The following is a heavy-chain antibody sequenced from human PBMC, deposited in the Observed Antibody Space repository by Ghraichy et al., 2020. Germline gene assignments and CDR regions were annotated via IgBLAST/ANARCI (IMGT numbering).Heavy chain of an antibody. CDR3: AKERDTSGYYSFRGDYYGMDV. Sequence: GGSLRLSCAASGFTFSRYGMHWVRQAPGKGLEWVAVISYDGNSKYSPDYRFTISRDNSKNTLYLQMNSLRAEDTAVYYCAKERDTSGYYSFRGDYYGMDVWGQGTTVTVCS. CDR1: GFTFSRYG. CDR2: ISYDGNSK. J-gene: IGHJ6*02. V-gene: IGHV3-30*18. D-gene: IGHD3-22*01.